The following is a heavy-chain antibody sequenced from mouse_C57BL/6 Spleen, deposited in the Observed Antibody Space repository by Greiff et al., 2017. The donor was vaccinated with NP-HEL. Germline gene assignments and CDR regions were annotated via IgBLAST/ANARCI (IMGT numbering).Heavy chain of an antibody. CDR3: ASPSGY. D-gene: IGHD6-1*01. J-gene: IGHJ3*01. Sequence: EVMLVESGGGLVQPGGSLKLSCAASGFTFSDYYMYWVRQTPEKRLEWVAYISNGGGSTYYPDTVKGRFTISRDNAKNTLYMQVNRLKSENTAMYYCASPSGYWGQGTLVTVSA. V-gene: IGHV5-12*01. CDR2: ISNGGGST. CDR1: GFTFSDYY.